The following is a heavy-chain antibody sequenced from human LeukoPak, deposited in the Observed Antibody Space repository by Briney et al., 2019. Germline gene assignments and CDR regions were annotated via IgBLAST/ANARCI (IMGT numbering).Heavy chain of an antibody. Sequence: SETLSLTCAVSGGSFSGHYWSWIRQPPGKGLEWIGEINHSGSTNYNPSLKSRVTISVDTSKNQFSLKLSSVTAADTAVYYCARGLSIFGIDPWGQGTLVTVSS. J-gene: IGHJ5*02. CDR1: GGSFSGHY. CDR3: ARGLSIFGIDP. D-gene: IGHD3-3*01. CDR2: INHSGST. V-gene: IGHV4-34*01.